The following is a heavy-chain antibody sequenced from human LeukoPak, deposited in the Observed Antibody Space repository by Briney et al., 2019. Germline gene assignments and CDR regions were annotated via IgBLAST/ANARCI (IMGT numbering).Heavy chain of an antibody. CDR1: GYTFTSYG. D-gene: IGHD1-26*01. CDR3: ARAGDWEPLRSLFGWFDP. J-gene: IGHJ5*02. CDR2: ISAYNGNT. V-gene: IGHV1-18*01. Sequence: ASVKVSCKASGYTFTSYGISWVRQAPGQGLEWMGWISAYNGNTNYAQKLQGRVTMTTDTSTSTAYMELRSLRSDDTAVYCCARAGDWEPLRSLFGWFDPWGQGTLVTVSS.